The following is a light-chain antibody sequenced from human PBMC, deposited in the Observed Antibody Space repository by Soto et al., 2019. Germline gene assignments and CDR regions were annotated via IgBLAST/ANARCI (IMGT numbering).Light chain of an antibody. CDR3: AACDDSLSAVV. Sequence: QSVLTQPPSASGTPGQRVTISCSGSRSNIGSNYVYWYQQLPGTAPKLLIYRNNQRPSGVPDRFSGSKSGTSASLAISGLRSEDEADYYCAACDDSLSAVVFGGGTKLTVL. J-gene: IGLJ2*01. CDR2: RNN. V-gene: IGLV1-47*01. CDR1: RSNIGSNY.